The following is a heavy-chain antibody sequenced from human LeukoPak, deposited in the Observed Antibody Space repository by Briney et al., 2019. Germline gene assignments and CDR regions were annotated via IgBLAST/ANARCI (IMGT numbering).Heavy chain of an antibody. Sequence: SVKVSCTASGGTFNRYAISWVRQAPGQGLEWMGGIIPIIGTVNYAQKFQGRVTITADESTSTAYMELSSLRSEDTAVYYCARQITMIEEGAFDIWGQGTMVTVSS. CDR3: ARQITMIEEGAFDI. J-gene: IGHJ3*02. CDR2: IIPIIGTV. CDR1: GGTFNRYA. V-gene: IGHV1-69*13. D-gene: IGHD3-22*01.